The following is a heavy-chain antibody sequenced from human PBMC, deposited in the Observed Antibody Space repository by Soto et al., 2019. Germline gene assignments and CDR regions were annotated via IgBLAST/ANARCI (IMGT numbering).Heavy chain of an antibody. CDR1: GFTFSSYS. CDR3: ARDPEQWLDAFDI. Sequence: GGSLRLSCAASGFTFSSYSMNWVRQAPGKGLEWVSSISSSSSYIYYADSVKGRSTISRDNAKNSLYLQMNSLRAEDPAVYYCARDPEQWLDAFDIWGQGTMVTVSS. CDR2: ISSSSSYI. J-gene: IGHJ3*02. V-gene: IGHV3-21*01. D-gene: IGHD6-19*01.